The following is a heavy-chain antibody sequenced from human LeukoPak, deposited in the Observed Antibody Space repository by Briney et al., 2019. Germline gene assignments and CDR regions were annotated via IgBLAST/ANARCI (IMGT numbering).Heavy chain of an antibody. CDR3: ARVRPGYYSDY. CDR1: GFTFSSYS. V-gene: IGHV3-48*02. CDR2: ISTSSSGRTI. D-gene: IGHD3-22*01. Sequence: GGSLRLSCAASGFTFSSYSMKWVRQAPGKGLEWVSYISTSSSGRTIYYADSVKGRFTISRDDVKSSLYLQMNSLRDEDTAVYYCARVRPGYYSDYWGQGTLVTVSS. J-gene: IGHJ4*02.